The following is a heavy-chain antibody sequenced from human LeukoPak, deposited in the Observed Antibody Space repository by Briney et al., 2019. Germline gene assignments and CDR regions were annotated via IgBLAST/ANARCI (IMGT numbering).Heavy chain of an antibody. J-gene: IGHJ2*01. CDR3: ARHAPNPNWLWYFDL. CDR2: IYYRGTT. Sequence: PSETLSLPYTVSGGSISSSSYYWGWIRQPPGKGLEWIGSIYYRGTTYYNPSLKSRVTISVDTSKNQFSLKLNSVTAADTAVYNCARHAPNPNWLWYFDLWGRGTLVTLSS. CDR1: GGSISSSSYY. D-gene: IGHD3-22*01. V-gene: IGHV4-39*01.